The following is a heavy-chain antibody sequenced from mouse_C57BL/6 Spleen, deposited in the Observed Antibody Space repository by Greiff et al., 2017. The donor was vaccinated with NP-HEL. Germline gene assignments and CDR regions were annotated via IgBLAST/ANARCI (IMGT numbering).Heavy chain of an antibody. J-gene: IGHJ2*01. Sequence: QVQLQQSGAELARPGASVKLSCKASGYTFTSYGISWVKQRTGQGLEWIGEIYPRSGNTYYNEKFKGKATLTADKSSSTAYMELRSLTSEDSAVYFCARGATVVATPFFDYWGQGTTLTVSS. CDR3: ARGATVVATPFFDY. CDR1: GYTFTSYG. CDR2: IYPRSGNT. V-gene: IGHV1-81*01. D-gene: IGHD1-1*01.